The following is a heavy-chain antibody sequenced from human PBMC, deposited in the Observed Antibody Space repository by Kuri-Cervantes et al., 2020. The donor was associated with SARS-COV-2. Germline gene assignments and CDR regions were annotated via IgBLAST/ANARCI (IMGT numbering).Heavy chain of an antibody. J-gene: IGHJ3*02. Sequence: GESLKISCAASGFTFSSYAMSWVRQAPGKGLEWVSSISHSGDITYYADSVKGRFTISRDNSKNTLYLQMNSLRAEDTAVYYCPNEWDDAFDIWGQGTMVTVSS. CDR1: GFTFSSYA. CDR3: PNEWDDAFDI. V-gene: IGHV3-23*01. CDR2: ISHSGDIT. D-gene: IGHD1-26*01.